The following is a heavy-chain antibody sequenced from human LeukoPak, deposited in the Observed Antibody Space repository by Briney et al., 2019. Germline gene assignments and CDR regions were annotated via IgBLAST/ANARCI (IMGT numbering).Heavy chain of an antibody. J-gene: IGHJ4*02. Sequence: GGSLRLSCAASGFTFSTYGMHWVRQAPGKGLEWVSFIRNNGDNKYYADSVRGRCTISRDNSKNTLYLQMNTLRTDDTAVYYCVSSKGAGYFDYWGQGTLVTVSS. CDR2: IRNNGDNK. CDR1: GFTFSTYG. V-gene: IGHV3-30*02. CDR3: VSSKGAGYFDY. D-gene: IGHD5/OR15-5a*01.